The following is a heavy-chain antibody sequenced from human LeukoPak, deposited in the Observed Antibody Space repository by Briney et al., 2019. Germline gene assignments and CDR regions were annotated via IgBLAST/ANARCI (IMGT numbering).Heavy chain of an antibody. D-gene: IGHD6-13*01. Sequence: GGSLRLSCAASGFTFDDYGMSWVRQTPGKGLEWVANIKQDGSEKYYVDSVKGRFTISRDNAKNSLYLQMNSLRVEDTAVYYCARGIADDYWGQGTLVTVSS. CDR3: ARGIADDY. V-gene: IGHV3-7*01. J-gene: IGHJ4*02. CDR2: IKQDGSEK. CDR1: GFTFDDYG.